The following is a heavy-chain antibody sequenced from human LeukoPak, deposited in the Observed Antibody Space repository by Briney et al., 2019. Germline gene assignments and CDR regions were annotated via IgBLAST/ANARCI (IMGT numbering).Heavy chain of an antibody. V-gene: IGHV3-21*01. J-gene: IGHJ6*03. CDR2: ISSSCSYI. CDR1: GFTFSSYS. Sequence: GGSLRLSCAVSGFTFSSYSMNWVRQAPGKGLEWVSSISSSCSYIYYADSVKGRFTISRDDAKNSLYLQMNSLRAEDTAVYYCARAFDTSWDYYYMDVWGKGTTVTVSS. CDR3: ARAFDTSWDYYYMDV. D-gene: IGHD2-2*01.